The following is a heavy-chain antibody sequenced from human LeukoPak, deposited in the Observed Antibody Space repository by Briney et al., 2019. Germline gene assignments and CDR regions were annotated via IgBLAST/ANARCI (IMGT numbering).Heavy chain of an antibody. D-gene: IGHD1-1*01. J-gene: IGHJ6*02. V-gene: IGHV4-59*01. CDR3: ARDRGPNDGNYCYYYGMDV. CDR2: IYYSGST. CDR1: GGSISSYY. Sequence: SETLSLTCTVSGGSISSYYWSWIRQPPGKGLEWIGYIYYSGSTNYNPSLKSRVTISVDTSKNQFSLKLSSVTAADTAVYYCARDRGPNDGNYCYYYGMDVWGQGTTVTVSS.